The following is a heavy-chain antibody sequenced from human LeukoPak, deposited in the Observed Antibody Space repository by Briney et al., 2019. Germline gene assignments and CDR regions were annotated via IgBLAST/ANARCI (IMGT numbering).Heavy chain of an antibody. CDR2: IIPIFGTA. CDR1: GGTFSSYA. CDR3: ARGGSGSYADFDY. D-gene: IGHD3-10*01. V-gene: IGHV1-69*13. J-gene: IGHJ4*02. Sequence: VASVKVSCKASGGTFSSYAISWVRQAPGQGLEWMGGIIPIFGTANYAQKFQGRVTITADESTSTAYMELSSLRSEDTAVYYCARGGSGSYADFDYWGQGTLVTVSS.